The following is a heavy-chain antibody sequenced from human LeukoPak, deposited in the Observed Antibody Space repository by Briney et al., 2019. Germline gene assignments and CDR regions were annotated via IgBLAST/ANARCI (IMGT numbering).Heavy chain of an antibody. D-gene: IGHD1-20*01. CDR1: GFTFSIYA. CDR3: ARGRYNWNFDY. CDR2: ISYDGSNK. J-gene: IGHJ4*02. Sequence: GGSLRLSCAASGFTFSIYAMHWVRQAPGKGLGWVAVISYDGSNKKYADSVKGRFTISRDNSKNTLYLQMNSLRAEDTAVYYCARGRYNWNFDYWGQGTLVTVSS. V-gene: IGHV3-30-3*01.